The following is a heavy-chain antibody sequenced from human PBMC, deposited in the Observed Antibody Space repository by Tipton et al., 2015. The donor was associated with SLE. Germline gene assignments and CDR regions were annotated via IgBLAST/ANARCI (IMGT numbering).Heavy chain of an antibody. CDR1: GGSFSGYY. CDR2: IYYSGST. D-gene: IGHD3-3*01. V-gene: IGHV4-30-4*08. J-gene: IGHJ4*02. CDR3: ASAPQGYYDFFGYYFDY. Sequence: LRLSCAVYGGSFSGYYWSWIRQPPGKGLEWIGYIYYSGSTYYNPSLKSRVTISVDTSKNQFSLKLSSVTAADTAVYYCASAPQGYYDFFGYYFDYWGQGTLVTVSS.